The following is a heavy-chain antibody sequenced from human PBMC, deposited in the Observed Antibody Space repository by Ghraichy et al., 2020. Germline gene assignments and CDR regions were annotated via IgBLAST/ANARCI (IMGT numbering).Heavy chain of an antibody. D-gene: IGHD3-3*01. Sequence: SETLSLTCSVSGGSVISGDYYWSWIRQPPGKGLEWIGYIYYSGNTFYKTSLKSRTTISVDTSKNLFSLRLTSVTAADTAVYFCVRERVISSGSHRGMDVWGQGTTVTVSS. CDR3: VRERVISSGSHRGMDV. J-gene: IGHJ6*02. CDR2: IYYSGNT. V-gene: IGHV4-30-4*01. CDR1: GGSVISGDYY.